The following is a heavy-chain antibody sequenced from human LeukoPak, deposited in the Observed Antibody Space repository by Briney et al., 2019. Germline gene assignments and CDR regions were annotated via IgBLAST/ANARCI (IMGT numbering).Heavy chain of an antibody. J-gene: IGHJ5*02. Sequence: SQTLSLTCTVSGGSISSGGYYWSWIRQPPGKGLEWIGYIYHSGSTYYNPSLKSRVTISVDRSKNQFSLKLSSVTAADTAVYYCAREPIPAARSGWFDPWGQGTLVTVSS. V-gene: IGHV4-30-2*01. CDR3: AREPIPAARSGWFDP. D-gene: IGHD2-2*01. CDR1: GGSISSGGYY. CDR2: IYHSGST.